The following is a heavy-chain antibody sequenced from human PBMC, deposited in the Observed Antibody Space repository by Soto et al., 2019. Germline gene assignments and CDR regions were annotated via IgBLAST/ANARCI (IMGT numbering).Heavy chain of an antibody. J-gene: IGHJ4*02. CDR3: AKQYYYDSSGYYWKLKTTPEPRSYYFDY. Sequence: TGGSLRLSCAASGFTFSSYGMHWVRQAPGKGLEWVAVISYDGSNKYYADSVKGRFTISRDNSKNTLYLQMNSLRAEDTAVYYCAKQYYYDSSGYYWKLKTTPEPRSYYFDYWGQGTLVTVSS. V-gene: IGHV3-30*18. D-gene: IGHD3-22*01. CDR2: ISYDGSNK. CDR1: GFTFSSYG.